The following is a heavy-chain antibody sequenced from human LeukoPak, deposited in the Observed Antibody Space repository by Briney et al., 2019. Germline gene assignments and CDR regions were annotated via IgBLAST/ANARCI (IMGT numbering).Heavy chain of an antibody. J-gene: IGHJ4*02. CDR2: ISAYNGNT. V-gene: IGHV1-18*01. CDR1: GYTFSSYG. CDR3: ARDAIASAGKAPLY. D-gene: IGHD6-13*01. Sequence: ASVKVSCKASGYTFSSYGISWVRQAPGQGLEWMGWISAYNGNTNYAQKLQGRVTLTTDTSTSTAYMELRSLRSDDTAVYFCARDAIASAGKAPLYWGQGTLVTVSP.